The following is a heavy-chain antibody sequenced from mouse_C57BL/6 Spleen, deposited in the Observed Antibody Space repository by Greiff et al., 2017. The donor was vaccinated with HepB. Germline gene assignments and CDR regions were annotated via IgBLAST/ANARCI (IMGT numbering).Heavy chain of an antibody. J-gene: IGHJ4*01. CDR1: GFTFSSYA. Sequence: EVQLQQSGGGLVKPGGSLKLSCAASGFTFSSYAMSWVRQTPEKRLEWVATISDGGSYTYYPDNVKGRFTISRDNAKNNLYLQMSHLKSEDTAMYYCARVPYYSNAMDYWGQGTSVTVSS. D-gene: IGHD2-5*01. CDR3: ARVPYYSNAMDY. CDR2: ISDGGSYT. V-gene: IGHV5-4*01.